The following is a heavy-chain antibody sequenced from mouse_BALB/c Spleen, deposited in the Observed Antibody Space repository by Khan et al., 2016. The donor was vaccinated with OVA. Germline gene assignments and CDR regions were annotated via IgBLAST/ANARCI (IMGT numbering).Heavy chain of an antibody. CDR1: GYTFTGYV. Sequence: EVQLQQSGPELLKPGASVRMSCKASGYTFTGYVIHWVKQKPGQGLEWIGYINPYNGATKYNEDFNGKATLTSDKSSNTAYMEFSSLTSEDSAVYYCSRGNWQSYYFDYWGQGTTLTVSS. CDR3: SRGNWQSYYFDY. J-gene: IGHJ2*01. V-gene: IGHV1S136*01. CDR2: INPYNGAT. D-gene: IGHD4-1*01.